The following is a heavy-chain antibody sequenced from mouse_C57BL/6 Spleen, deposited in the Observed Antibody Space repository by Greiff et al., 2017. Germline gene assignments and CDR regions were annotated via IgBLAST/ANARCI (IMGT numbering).Heavy chain of an antibody. V-gene: IGHV1-59*01. CDR1: GYTFTSYW. CDR3: ARGGGGGFAY. J-gene: IGHJ3*01. CDR2: IDPSDSYT. Sequence: QVQLKQPGAELVRPGTSVKLSCKASGYTFTSYWMHWVKQRPGQGLEWIGVIDPSDSYTNYNQKFKGKATLTVDTSSSTAYMQLSSLTSEDSAVYCCARGGGGGFAYWGQGTLVTVSA.